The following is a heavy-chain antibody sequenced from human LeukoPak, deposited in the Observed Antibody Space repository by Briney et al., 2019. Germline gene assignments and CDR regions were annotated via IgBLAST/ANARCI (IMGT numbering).Heavy chain of an antibody. Sequence: PGGSLRLSCAASGFTFSSYSMNWVRQAPGKGLEWVSSISTSSSYIYYADSMKGRFTISRDNAKNSLYLQMNSLRAEDTAVYYCARDDNGVPAVPFDYWGQGTLVTVSS. CDR3: ARDDNGVPAVPFDY. J-gene: IGHJ4*02. CDR1: GFTFSSYS. D-gene: IGHD2-2*01. CDR2: ISTSSSYI. V-gene: IGHV3-21*01.